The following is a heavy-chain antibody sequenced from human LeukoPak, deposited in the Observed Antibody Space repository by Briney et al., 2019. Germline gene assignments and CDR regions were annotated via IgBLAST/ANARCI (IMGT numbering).Heavy chain of an antibody. J-gene: IGHJ6*03. Sequence: ASVKVSCKASGYTFTSYDINWVRQATGQGREWMGWMNPNSGITGYAQKFQGRVTMTRNTSISTAYMELSSLRSEDTAVYYCARGPGDILDDRNYYYYYMDVWGKGTTVTISS. D-gene: IGHD3-9*01. CDR1: GYTFTSYD. CDR3: ARGPGDILDDRNYYYYYMDV. CDR2: MNPNSGIT. V-gene: IGHV1-8*01.